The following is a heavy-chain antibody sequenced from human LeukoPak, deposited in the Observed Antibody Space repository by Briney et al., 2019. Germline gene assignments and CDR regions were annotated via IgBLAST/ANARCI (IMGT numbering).Heavy chain of an antibody. CDR2: MNPNSGNT. Sequence: ASVKVSCKASGYTFTSYGINWVRQATGQGLEWMGWMNPNSGNTGYAQKFQGRVTMTRNTSISTAYMELSSLRSEDTAVYYCARVPGVYYDFWSGYARYGMDVWGQGTTVTVSS. D-gene: IGHD3-3*01. V-gene: IGHV1-8*01. CDR3: ARVPGVYYDFWSGYARYGMDV. J-gene: IGHJ6*02. CDR1: GYTFTSYG.